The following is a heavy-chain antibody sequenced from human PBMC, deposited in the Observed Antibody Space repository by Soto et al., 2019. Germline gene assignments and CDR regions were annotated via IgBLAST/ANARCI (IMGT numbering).Heavy chain of an antibody. CDR2: IYYSGST. CDR1: GGSISSSSYY. J-gene: IGHJ6*03. Sequence: SETLSVTCTVSGGSISSSSYYWGWIRQPPGKGLEWIGSIYYSGSTYYNPSLKSRVTISVDTSKNQFSLKLSSVTAADTAVYYCARQGYMDVWGKGTTVTVSS. CDR3: ARQGYMDV. V-gene: IGHV4-39*01.